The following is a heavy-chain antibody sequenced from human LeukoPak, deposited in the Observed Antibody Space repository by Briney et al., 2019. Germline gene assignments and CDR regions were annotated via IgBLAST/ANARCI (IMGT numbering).Heavy chain of an antibody. V-gene: IGHV1-18*01. CDR2: ISAYNGNT. J-gene: IGHJ4*02. CDR3: ATDDRCGLEADY. CDR1: RWSLHKYW. Sequence: VPYQDSRWSLHKYWIRLVRQAAAQGVAWMGSISAYNGNTNSAQKLEGRVTTTRDTSTSTEYMELRSLRSDNTAVYYSATDDRCGLEADYWAQGTLVTVSS. D-gene: IGHD3-3*01.